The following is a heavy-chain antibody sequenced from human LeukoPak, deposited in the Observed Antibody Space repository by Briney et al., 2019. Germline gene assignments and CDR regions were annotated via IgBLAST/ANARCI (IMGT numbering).Heavy chain of an antibody. CDR1: GYYFTNYW. D-gene: IGHD2-2*01. J-gene: IGHJ4*02. CDR2: IYPGDSDT. V-gene: IGHV5-51*01. CDR3: ARVAAMGYCSTSCSFFDY. Sequence: GESLQISCKVSGYYFTNYWIGWVRQMPGKGLEWMGIIYPGDSDTRYSPSFQGQVTISADKSISTAYLQWSSLKASDTAMYYCARVAAMGYCSTSCSFFDYWGQGTLVTVSS.